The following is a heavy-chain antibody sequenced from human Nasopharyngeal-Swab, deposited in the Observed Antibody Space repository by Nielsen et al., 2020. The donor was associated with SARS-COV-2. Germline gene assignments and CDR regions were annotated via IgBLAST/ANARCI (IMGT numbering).Heavy chain of an antibody. CDR1: GYTFTSYA. Sequence: ASVKVSCKASGYTFTSYATHWVRQAPGQRLEWMGWINAGNGNTKYSQKFQGRVTITRDTSASTAYMELSSLRSEDTAVYYCARGGRYSSSSRIYYYMDVWGKGTTVTVSS. CDR2: INAGNGNT. V-gene: IGHV1-3*01. CDR3: ARGGRYSSSSRIYYYMDV. J-gene: IGHJ6*03. D-gene: IGHD6-6*01.